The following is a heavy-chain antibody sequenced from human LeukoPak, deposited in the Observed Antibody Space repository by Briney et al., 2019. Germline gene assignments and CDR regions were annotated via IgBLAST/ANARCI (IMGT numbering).Heavy chain of an antibody. Sequence: SETLSLTCTVSGGSISTYYWSWIRQPPGKGLEWIGYVYYSGTTNYKYKSSLKSRVTISVDTSKNQFSLRLSSVTAADTAVYYCSRSDRDLWYFDLWGRGTLVTVSS. CDR2: VYYSGTT. CDR1: GGSISTYY. J-gene: IGHJ2*01. V-gene: IGHV4-59*01. CDR3: SRSDRDLWYFDL.